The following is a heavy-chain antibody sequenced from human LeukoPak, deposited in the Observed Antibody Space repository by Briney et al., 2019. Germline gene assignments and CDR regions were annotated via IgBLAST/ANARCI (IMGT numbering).Heavy chain of an antibody. CDR1: GFSFGSEA. J-gene: IGHJ4*02. CDR3: ANHFACGSTSCPPFDS. Sequence: PGGSLRLSCVVSGFSFGSEAMSWVRQAPGKGLEWVSPISDNSNYIYYSDSVEGRFTISRDNAKNSLYLQMNSLRVEDTAVYYCANHFACGSTSCPPFDSWGQGTLVTVSS. CDR2: ISDNSNYI. V-gene: IGHV3-21*01. D-gene: IGHD2-2*01.